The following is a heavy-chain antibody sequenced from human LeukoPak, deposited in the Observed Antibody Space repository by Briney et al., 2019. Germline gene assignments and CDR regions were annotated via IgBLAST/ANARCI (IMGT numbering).Heavy chain of an antibody. CDR3: ARDGHYYDSSGQFDY. CDR2: IYYSGST. CDR1: GGSISSSSYY. D-gene: IGHD3-22*01. J-gene: IGHJ4*02. V-gene: IGHV4-39*02. Sequence: SETLSLTCTVSGGSISSSSYYWGWIRQPPGKGLEWIGSIYYSGSTYYNPSLKSRVTISVDTSKNQFSLKLSSVTAADTAVYYCARDGHYYDSSGQFDYWGQGTLVTVSS.